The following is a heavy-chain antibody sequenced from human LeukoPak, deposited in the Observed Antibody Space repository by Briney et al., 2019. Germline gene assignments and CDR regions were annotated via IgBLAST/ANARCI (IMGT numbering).Heavy chain of an antibody. CDR2: ISSTSAYI. CDR1: GFALKSYS. CDR3: ARVAVSGPTGWFDS. D-gene: IGHD2-8*02. Sequence: PGGSLRLSCGGSGFALKSYSLTWVRQAPGKGLEWVSSISSTSAYIHYADSVKGRFTISRGNVDNVVYLEMNGLRAEDTATYYCARVAVSGPTGWFDSWGQGTLVIVSS. J-gene: IGHJ5*01. V-gene: IGHV3-21*01.